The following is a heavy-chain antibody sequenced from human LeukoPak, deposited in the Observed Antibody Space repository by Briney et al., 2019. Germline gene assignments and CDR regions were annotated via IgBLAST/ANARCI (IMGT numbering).Heavy chain of an antibody. J-gene: IGHJ3*02. CDR2: INPNSGGT. Sequence: ASVKVSCKASGYTFTGYYMHWVRQAPGQGLEWMGWINPNSGGTNYAQKFQGRVTMTRDTSISTAYMELSRLRSDDTAVYYCKVVVPAARSVAVTSRAFDIWGQGTMVTVSS. CDR1: GYTFTGYY. V-gene: IGHV1-2*02. D-gene: IGHD2-2*01. CDR3: KVVVPAARSVAVTSRAFDI.